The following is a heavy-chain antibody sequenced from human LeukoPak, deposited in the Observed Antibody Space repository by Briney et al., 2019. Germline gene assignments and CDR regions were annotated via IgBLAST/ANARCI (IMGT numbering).Heavy chain of an antibody. CDR3: ARGARDYILTDPYYYYGMDV. CDR1: GGSFSGYY. CDR2: INHSGST. V-gene: IGHV4-34*01. D-gene: IGHD3-9*01. Sequence: NPSETLSLTCAVYGGSFSGYYWSWIRQPPGKGLEWIGEINHSGSTNYNPSLKSRVTISVDTSKNQFSLKLSSVTAADTAVYYCARGARDYILTDPYYYYGMDVWGQGTTVTVSS. J-gene: IGHJ6*02.